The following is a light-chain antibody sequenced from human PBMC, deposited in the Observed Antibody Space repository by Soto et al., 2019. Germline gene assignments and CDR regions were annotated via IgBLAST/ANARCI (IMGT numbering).Light chain of an antibody. J-gene: IGKJ2*01. CDR2: GAS. V-gene: IGKV3-20*01. Sequence: EIVLTQSPGTLSLSPGERATLSCRASQSVSSSYLAWYQQKPGQAPRLLIYGASSRATGIPDRSSGSGSGTDFTLTISRLEPEDFAVYYFQQYGSSPYTFGQGTKLEIK. CDR3: QQYGSSPYT. CDR1: QSVSSSY.